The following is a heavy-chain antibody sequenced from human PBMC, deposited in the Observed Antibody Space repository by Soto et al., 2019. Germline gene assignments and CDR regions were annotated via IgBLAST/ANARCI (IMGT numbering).Heavy chain of an antibody. V-gene: IGHV1-69*06. CDR2: IIPIFGTA. CDR3: ARDPTYAGYDSNWFDP. Sequence: GASVKVSCRASGGTFSIYAISWVRQAPGQGLEWMGGIIPIFGTANYAQKFQGRVTITADTSTSTAYMELSSLRSEDTAMNYCARDPTYAGYDSNWFDPSGQGTLVTVSS. D-gene: IGHD5-12*01. CDR1: GGTFSIYA. J-gene: IGHJ5*02.